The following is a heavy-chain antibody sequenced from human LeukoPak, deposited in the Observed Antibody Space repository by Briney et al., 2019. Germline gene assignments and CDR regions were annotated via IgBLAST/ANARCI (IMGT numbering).Heavy chain of an antibody. CDR2: ITYSGST. V-gene: IGHV4-39*01. CDR1: GGSISTYY. J-gene: IGHJ4*02. CDR3: ARQGVGATDC. D-gene: IGHD1-26*01. Sequence: SETLSLTCTVSGGSISTYYWAWIRQSPGKGLEWIGSITYSGSTYYNPSLESRVTISVGTSKNQFSLRLISVTAVDTAVYYCARQGVGATDCWGQGTLVTVSS.